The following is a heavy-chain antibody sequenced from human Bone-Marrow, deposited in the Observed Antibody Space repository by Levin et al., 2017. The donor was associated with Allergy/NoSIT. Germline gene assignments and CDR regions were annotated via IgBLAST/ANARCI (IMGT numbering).Heavy chain of an antibody. J-gene: IGHJ4*02. CDR3: AKESELLSWFGDFPYYLDY. CDR1: GFTFPNSA. D-gene: IGHD3-10*01. CDR2: ISGSGAGT. V-gene: IGHV3-23*01. Sequence: GGSLRLSCAASGFTFPNSAMSWVRQAPGGGLYWVSSISGSGAGTYYGDSVRGRFSISRDNSNNPLFLQINSLRADDPAIYYCAKESELLSWFGDFPYYLDYWGQGTLATVSS.